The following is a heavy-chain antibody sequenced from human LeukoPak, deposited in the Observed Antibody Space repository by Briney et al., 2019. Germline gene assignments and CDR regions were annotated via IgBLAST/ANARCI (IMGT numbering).Heavy chain of an antibody. J-gene: IGHJ6*02. CDR3: AKHSGGTCYFGMDV. D-gene: IGHD2-15*01. CDR1: GFTFSTYA. CDR2: ISGDAGSS. Sequence: GGSLRLSCAVSGFTFSTYAMSWVRQAPGKGLEWVSGISGDAGSSYYADSVRGRFTVSRDNSKNTLYLQMGSLRAEDTAVYYRAKHSGGTCYFGMDVWGQGTTVTVAS. V-gene: IGHV3-23*01.